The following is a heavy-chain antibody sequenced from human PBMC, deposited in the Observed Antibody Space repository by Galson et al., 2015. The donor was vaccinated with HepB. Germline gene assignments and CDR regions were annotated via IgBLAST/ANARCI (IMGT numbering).Heavy chain of an antibody. CDR2: ISSSSSYI. D-gene: IGHD2-15*01. J-gene: IGHJ3*02. V-gene: IGHV3-21*01. CDR3: ASIVVAATFAFDI. Sequence: SLRLSCAASGFTFSSYSMSWVRQAPGKGLEWVSSISSSSSYIYYADSVKGRFTISRDNAKNSLYLQMNSLRAEDTAVYYCASIVVAATFAFDIWGQGTMVTVSS. CDR1: GFTFSSYS.